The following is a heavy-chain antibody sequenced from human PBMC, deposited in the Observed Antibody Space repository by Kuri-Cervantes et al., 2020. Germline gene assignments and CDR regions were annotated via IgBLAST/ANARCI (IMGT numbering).Heavy chain of an antibody. CDR2: IYWDDDK. CDR1: GFSLSTSGVG. D-gene: IGHD6-19*01. Sequence: SGPTLVKPTQTLTLTCTFSGFSLSTSGVGVGWIRQPPGKALEWLALIYWDDDKRYSPTLKSRLTITKDTSKNQVVLTMTNMDPVDTATCYCAHRPEPVAGMTTPFDYWGQGTLVTVSS. CDR3: AHRPEPVAGMTTPFDY. V-gene: IGHV2-5*02. J-gene: IGHJ4*02.